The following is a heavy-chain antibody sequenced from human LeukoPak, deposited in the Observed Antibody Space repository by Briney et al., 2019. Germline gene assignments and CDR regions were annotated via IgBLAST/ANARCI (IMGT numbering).Heavy chain of an antibody. CDR3: ARGYYGSGYYYYMDV. CDR1: GFNFISYS. D-gene: IGHD3-10*01. Sequence: GGSLRLSCEASGFNFISYSMGWVRQAPGKGLEWVSSISSSSSYIYYAASVKGRFTISRDNAKNSLYLQMNSLRAEDTAVYYCARGYYGSGYYYYMDVWGKGTTVTVSS. V-gene: IGHV3-21*04. CDR2: ISSSSSYI. J-gene: IGHJ6*03.